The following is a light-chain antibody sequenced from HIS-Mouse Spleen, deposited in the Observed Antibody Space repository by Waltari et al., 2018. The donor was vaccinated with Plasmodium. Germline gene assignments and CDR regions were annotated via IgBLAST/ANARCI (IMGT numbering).Light chain of an antibody. J-gene: IGLJ2*01. V-gene: IGLV3-1*01. Sequence: SYELTQPPSVSVSPGQTASIPSSGANLGDKHACWYQQTPGQSPVLVIYQDSQRPPGTPERFSGSNSGNTATLTISGTQAMDEADYYCQAWDSSTVVFGGGTKLTVL. CDR1: NLGDKH. CDR2: QDS. CDR3: QAWDSSTVV.